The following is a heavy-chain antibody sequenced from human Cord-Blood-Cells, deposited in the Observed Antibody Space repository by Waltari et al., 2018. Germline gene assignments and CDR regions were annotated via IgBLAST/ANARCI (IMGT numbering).Heavy chain of an antibody. CDR3: ANQPKYWNVAFDI. D-gene: IGHD1-1*01. CDR2: IIPIFGTA. CDR1: GVTFSSYS. Sequence: QVQLVQSGAEGKKPGSSVKVSCKASGVTFSSYSISWVRQARGRGLEWMGGIIPIFGTANYAQKCQGRVTITADESTSTAYMELSSLRSEDTAVYYCANQPKYWNVAFDIWGQGTMVTVSS. J-gene: IGHJ3*02. V-gene: IGHV1-69*01.